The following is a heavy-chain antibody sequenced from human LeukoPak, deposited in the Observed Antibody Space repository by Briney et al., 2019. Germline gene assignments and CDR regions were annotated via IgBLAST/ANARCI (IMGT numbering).Heavy chain of an antibody. Sequence: ASVKVSCKVSGYTLTELSMHWLRQAPGKGLEWMGGFDPEDGETIYAQKFQGRVTMTEDTSTDTAYMELSSLRSEDTAVYYCATPVVPAAMLGRYYYYGMDVWGQGTTVTVSS. CDR2: FDPEDGET. CDR3: ATPVVPAAMLGRYYYYGMDV. J-gene: IGHJ6*02. CDR1: GYTLTELS. D-gene: IGHD2-2*01. V-gene: IGHV1-24*01.